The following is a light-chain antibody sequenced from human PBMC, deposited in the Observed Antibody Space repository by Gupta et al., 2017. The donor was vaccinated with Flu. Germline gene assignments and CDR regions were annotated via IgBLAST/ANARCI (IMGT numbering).Light chain of an antibody. CDR2: GRN. V-gene: IGLV3-19*01. J-gene: IGLJ1*01. CDR1: SLRYFF. CDR3: NCRDSSGDLV. Sequence: SSELTQDPTVSVALGQTVRITCQGDSLRYFFVSWYQQKPGQAPRLVMFGRNSRPSGIPDRISGSTSITTASLTITGAQAEDEADYYCNCRDSSGDLVFGPGTKVTVL.